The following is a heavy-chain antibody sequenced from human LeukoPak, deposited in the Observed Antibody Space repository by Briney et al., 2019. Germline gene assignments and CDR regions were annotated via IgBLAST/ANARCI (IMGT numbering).Heavy chain of an antibody. CDR2: ISPYNGDR. V-gene: IGHV1-18*01. J-gene: IGHJ3*02. Sequence: GASVKVSCKASGYTFTNYAITWVRQAPGQGPEWMGWISPYNGDRRDALKFQDRVTMTTDTSTTTAYMELRSLRSDDTAVYYCARDLEYLYPGGAFDIWGQGTMVTVSS. D-gene: IGHD3-16*01. CDR3: ARDLEYLYPGGAFDI. CDR1: GYTFTNYA.